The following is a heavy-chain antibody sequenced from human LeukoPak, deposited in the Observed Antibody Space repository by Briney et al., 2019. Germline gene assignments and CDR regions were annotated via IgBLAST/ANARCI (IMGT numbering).Heavy chain of an antibody. CDR1: GGSFSGYY. J-gene: IGHJ4*02. V-gene: IGHV4-34*01. Sequence: SETLSLTCAVYGGSFSGYYWSWIRQPPGKGLEWIGEINHSGSTNYNPSLKSRVTISVDTSKNQFSLKLSSVTAADTAVYYCARIPGWFGESPAAHFDYWGQGTLVTVSS. CDR3: ARIPGWFGESPAAHFDY. CDR2: INHSGST. D-gene: IGHD3-10*01.